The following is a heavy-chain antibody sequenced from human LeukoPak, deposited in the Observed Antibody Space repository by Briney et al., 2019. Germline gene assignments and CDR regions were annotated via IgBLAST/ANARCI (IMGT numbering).Heavy chain of an antibody. J-gene: IGHJ4*02. CDR3: AKDHLFYCSSTSCYYPGNY. V-gene: IGHV3-30*18. Sequence: PGGSLRLSCAASGFTFSIYGMHWVRQAPGKGLEWVAVISYDGSNKYYADSVKGRFTISRDNSKNTLYLQMNSLRAEDTAVYYCAKDHLFYCSSTSCYYPGNYWGQGTLVTVSS. CDR2: ISYDGSNK. CDR1: GFTFSIYG. D-gene: IGHD2-2*01.